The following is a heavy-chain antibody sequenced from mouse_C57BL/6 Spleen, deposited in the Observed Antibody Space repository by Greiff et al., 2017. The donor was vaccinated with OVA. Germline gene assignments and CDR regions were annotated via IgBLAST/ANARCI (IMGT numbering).Heavy chain of an antibody. Sequence: EVQLVESGGGLVQPKGSLKLSCAASGFSFNTYAMNWVRQAPGKGLEWVARIRSTSNNYATYYAASVKDRFTISRDDSESMLYLQMNNLKTEDTAMYYCVRLGRDWYFDVWGTGTTVTVSS. J-gene: IGHJ1*03. D-gene: IGHD4-1*01. CDR1: GFSFNTYA. CDR3: VRLGRDWYFDV. V-gene: IGHV10-1*01. CDR2: IRSTSNNYAT.